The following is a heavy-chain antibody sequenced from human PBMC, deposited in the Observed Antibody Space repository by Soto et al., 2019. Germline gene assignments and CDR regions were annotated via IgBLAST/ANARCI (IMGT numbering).Heavy chain of an antibody. D-gene: IGHD1-26*01. CDR2: LRPNSGGT. CDR1: GYTFSDYY. V-gene: IGHV1-2*02. Sequence: ASVKVSCKASGYTFSDYYIHWVRQVPGQGLEWMGWLRPNSGGTDSAQRFQGRVIMTRDTSIGTAYMDLTRLTSDDTGVYFCARGTALPSYFLMDVWRQGTTVTASS. J-gene: IGHJ6*02. CDR3: ARGTALPSYFLMDV.